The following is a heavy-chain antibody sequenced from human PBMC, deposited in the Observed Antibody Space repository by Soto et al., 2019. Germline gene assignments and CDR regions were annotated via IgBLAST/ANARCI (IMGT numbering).Heavy chain of an antibody. V-gene: IGHV3-30*04. CDR3: AGGDFQSGYVIY. J-gene: IGHJ4*02. CDR2: ISYDGRNT. Sequence: GGSLRLSCAASGFTFSSYAMHWVRQAPGKGLEWLAVISYDGRNTYYADSVKGRFTISRDNSKDTLYLQLNSLRAEDTAVYYCAGGDFQSGYVIYWGQGTLVTVSS. D-gene: IGHD5-12*01. CDR1: GFTFSSYA.